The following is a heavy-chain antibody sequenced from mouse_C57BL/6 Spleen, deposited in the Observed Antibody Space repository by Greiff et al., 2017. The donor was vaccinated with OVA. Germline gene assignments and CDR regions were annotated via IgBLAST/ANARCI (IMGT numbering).Heavy chain of an antibody. Sequence: QVQLQQPGAELVKPGASVKLSCKASGYTFTSYWMHWVKQRPGQGLEWIGMIHPNRGSTNYNEKFKSKATLTVDKSSSTAYMQLSSLTSEDSAVYYCAREGVTTPFAYWGQGTLVTVSA. CDR3: AREGVTTPFAY. J-gene: IGHJ3*01. D-gene: IGHD2-2*01. CDR1: GYTFTSYW. CDR2: IHPNRGST. V-gene: IGHV1-64*01.